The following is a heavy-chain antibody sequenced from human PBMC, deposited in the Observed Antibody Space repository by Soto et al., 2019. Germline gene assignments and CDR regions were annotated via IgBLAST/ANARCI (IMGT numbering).Heavy chain of an antibody. CDR1: GGTFSSYA. CDR3: ARDIYCSGGSCYSTLYYSYGMDV. CDR2: IIPIFGTA. Sequence: QVQLVQSGAEVKKPGSSVKVSCKASGGTFSSYAISWVRQAPGQGLEWMGGIIPIFGTANYAQKFQGRVTITADESTSTAYMELRSLRSEDTAVYYCARDIYCSGGSCYSTLYYSYGMDVWGQGTTVTVSS. J-gene: IGHJ6*02. D-gene: IGHD2-15*01. V-gene: IGHV1-69*01.